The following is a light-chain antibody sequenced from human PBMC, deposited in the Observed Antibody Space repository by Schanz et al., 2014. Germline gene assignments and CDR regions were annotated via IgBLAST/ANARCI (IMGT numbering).Light chain of an antibody. V-gene: IGKV3-20*01. CDR3: QQYGISRFT. J-gene: IGKJ3*01. Sequence: EIVLTQSPGTLSLSPGERATLSCRASQSVSSSYLAWYQQKPGQAPRLLIYATSRRATGISDRFSGSGSGTDFTLTITRLEPEDFAVYYCQQYGISRFTFGPGTKVDIK. CDR1: QSVSSSY. CDR2: ATS.